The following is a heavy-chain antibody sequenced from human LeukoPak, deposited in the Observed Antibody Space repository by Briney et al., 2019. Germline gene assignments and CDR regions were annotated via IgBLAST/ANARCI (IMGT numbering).Heavy chain of an antibody. D-gene: IGHD4-23*01. CDR2: IDRDGSRI. J-gene: IGHJ4*02. Sequence: LPGGSLRLSCAVSGFTFSSYWMHWVRQAPGKGLVWVSRIDRDGSRINYADSVKGRFTISRDNGKNTLFLQMNSLRAEDAAVYYGVRGNDYGGPHYWGQGTLVTVSS. V-gene: IGHV3-74*01. CDR3: VRGNDYGGPHY. CDR1: GFTFSSYW.